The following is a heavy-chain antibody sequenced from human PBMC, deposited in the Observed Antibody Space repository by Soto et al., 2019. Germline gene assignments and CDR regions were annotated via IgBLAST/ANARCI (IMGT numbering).Heavy chain of an antibody. CDR1: GFTFSSCA. V-gene: IGHV3-23*01. CDR3: AKFDSSGYCLDY. D-gene: IGHD3-22*01. CDR2: ISGSGGST. J-gene: IGHJ4*02. Sequence: LRLSCAASGFTFSSCAMSWVRQAPGKGLEWVSAISGSGGSTYYADSVKGRFTISRDNSKNTLYLQMNSLRAEDTAVYYCAKFDSSGYCLDYWGQGTLVTVSS.